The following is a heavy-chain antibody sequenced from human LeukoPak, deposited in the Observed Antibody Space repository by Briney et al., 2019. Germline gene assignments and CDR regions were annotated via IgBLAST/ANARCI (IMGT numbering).Heavy chain of an antibody. J-gene: IGHJ4*02. CDR1: GFTFDDYA. CDR3: AKDMGPWGNTRIVHSGGYFDY. Sequence: PGGSLRLSCAASGFTFDDYAMHWVRQAPGKGLEWVSGISWNSGSIGYADSVNGRFTISRDNAKNSLYLQMNSLRAEDTALYYCAKDMGPWGNTRIVHSGGYFDYWGQGTLVTVSS. D-gene: IGHD3-22*01. V-gene: IGHV3-9*01. CDR2: ISWNSGSI.